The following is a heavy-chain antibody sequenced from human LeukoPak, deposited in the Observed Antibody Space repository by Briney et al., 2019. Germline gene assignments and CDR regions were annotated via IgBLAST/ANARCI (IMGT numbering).Heavy chain of an antibody. D-gene: IGHD1-1*01. Sequence: GGSLRLSCAASGFTFSSYGMHWVRQAPGKGLEWAAVISYDGGNKYYADSVKGRFTISRDNSKRTMYLQLSSLRSEDTAVYYCARGVNWWYFDLWGRGTLVTVSS. J-gene: IGHJ2*01. CDR3: ARGVNWWYFDL. CDR1: GFTFSSYG. CDR2: ISYDGGNK. V-gene: IGHV3-30*03.